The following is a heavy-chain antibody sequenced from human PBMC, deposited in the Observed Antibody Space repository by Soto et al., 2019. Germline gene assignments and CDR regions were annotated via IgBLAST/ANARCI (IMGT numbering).Heavy chain of an antibody. D-gene: IGHD3-10*01. CDR1: GGSINSRSHY. V-gene: IGHV4-39*01. CDR2: IYSSGST. J-gene: IGHJ6*02. CDR3: ARLRFSGTSLYYYYGMDV. Sequence: SETLSLTCTVSGGSINSRSHYWGWIRQPPGKGLEWIGTIYSSGSTYYNPSLKSRVTISVDTSKNQFSLKLNSVTAADTAVYYCARLRFSGTSLYYYYGMDVWGQGTTVTVSS.